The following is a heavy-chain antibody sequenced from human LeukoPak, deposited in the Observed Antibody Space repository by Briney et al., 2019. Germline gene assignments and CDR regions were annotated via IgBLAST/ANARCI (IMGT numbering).Heavy chain of an antibody. CDR1: GFTFSSYA. D-gene: IGHD4-17*01. CDR3: ARDPNGDYIGAFDM. Sequence: GGSLRLSCAASGFTFSSYAMSWVRQAPGKGPEWVSAIRGGGGSAFYADSVKGRFTISRDNSKYTLFLQMNSLRAEDTAVYYCARDPNGDYIGAFDMWGPGTMVTVSS. V-gene: IGHV3-23*01. CDR2: IRGGGGSA. J-gene: IGHJ3*02.